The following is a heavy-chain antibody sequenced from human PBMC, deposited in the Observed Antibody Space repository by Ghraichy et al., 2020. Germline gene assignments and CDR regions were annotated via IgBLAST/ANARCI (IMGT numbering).Heavy chain of an antibody. Sequence: ASVKVSCKASGYTFTSYGISWVRQAPGQGLEWMGWISAYNGNTNYAQKLQGRVTMTTDTSTSTAYMELRSLRSDDTAVYYCARVLGSKDTAMVPLIDYWGQGTLVTVSA. CDR1: GYTFTSYG. D-gene: IGHD5-18*01. CDR2: ISAYNGNT. CDR3: ARVLGSKDTAMVPLIDY. J-gene: IGHJ4*02. V-gene: IGHV1-18*04.